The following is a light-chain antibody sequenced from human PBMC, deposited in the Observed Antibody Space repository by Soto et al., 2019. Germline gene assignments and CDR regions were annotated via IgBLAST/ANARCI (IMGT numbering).Light chain of an antibody. V-gene: IGKV3-15*01. Sequence: EIVMTQSPATLSVSPGERATLSCRASQSVSSNLAWYQQKPCQAPRLLIYGASTRATGIPARFSGSGSGTEFTLTISSLQSEDFAVYYYQQYNTWPPFGPGTKVDIK. CDR3: QQYNTWPP. CDR1: QSVSSN. J-gene: IGKJ3*01. CDR2: GAS.